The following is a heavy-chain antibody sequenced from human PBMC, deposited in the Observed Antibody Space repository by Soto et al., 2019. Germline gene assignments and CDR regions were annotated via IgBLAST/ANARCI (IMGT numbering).Heavy chain of an antibody. CDR3: ARVKACGWLNWFGP. J-gene: IGHJ5*02. V-gene: IGHV1-18*01. CDR1: GYTFTSYG. Sequence: QVQLVQSGAEVKKPGASVKVSCKASGYTFTSYGISWVRQAPGQGLEWMGWISAYNGNTNYGQKLQGRCTMTNDTPTSADYLEVRSLGSDDTAVYYCARVKACGWLNWFGPWGQGSLVNGSP. CDR2: ISAYNGNT. D-gene: IGHD6-19*01.